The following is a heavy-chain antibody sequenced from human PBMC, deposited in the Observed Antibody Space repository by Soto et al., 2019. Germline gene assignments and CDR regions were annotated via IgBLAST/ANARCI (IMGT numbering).Heavy chain of an antibody. CDR1: GGSISSYY. V-gene: IGHV4-34*01. CDR2: INHSGST. Sequence: PSETLSLTCTVSGGSISSYYWSWIRQPPGKGLEWIGEINHSGSTNYNPSLKSRVTISVDASKNQFSLKLSSVTAADTAVYYCARGGGDIVVVVAPGWFDPWGQGTLVTVSS. D-gene: IGHD2-15*01. CDR3: ARGGGDIVVVVAPGWFDP. J-gene: IGHJ5*02.